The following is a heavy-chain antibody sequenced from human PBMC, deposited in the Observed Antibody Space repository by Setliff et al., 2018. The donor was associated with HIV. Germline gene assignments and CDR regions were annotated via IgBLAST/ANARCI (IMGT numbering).Heavy chain of an antibody. CDR1: GGSINSFY. Sequence: SETLSLTCTVSGGSINSFYWNWVRQPAGRGLEWIGRIFACGNTNYNPSLKSRVTMSVDTSKNQFSLKLSSVTAADTAVYYCARLGYRWGGNDYWGRGTLVTVSS. V-gene: IGHV4-4*07. CDR3: ARLGYRWGGNDY. D-gene: IGHD7-27*01. CDR2: IFACGNT. J-gene: IGHJ4*02.